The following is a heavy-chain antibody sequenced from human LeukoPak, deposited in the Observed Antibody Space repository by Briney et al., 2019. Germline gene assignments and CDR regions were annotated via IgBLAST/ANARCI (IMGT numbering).Heavy chain of an antibody. CDR2: INHSGST. J-gene: IGHJ4*02. D-gene: IGHD3-10*01. V-gene: IGHV4-34*01. CDR1: GGPFSGYY. Sequence: PSETLSLTCAVYGGPFSGYYWSWIRQPPGKGLEWIGEINHSGSTNYNPSLKSRVTISVDTSKNQFSLKLSSVTAADTAVYYCARRITKVRIFDYWGQGTLVTVSS. CDR3: ARRITKVRIFDY.